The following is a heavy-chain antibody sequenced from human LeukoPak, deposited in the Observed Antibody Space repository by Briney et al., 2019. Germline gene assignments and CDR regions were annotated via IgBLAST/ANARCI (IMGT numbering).Heavy chain of an antibody. Sequence: ASVKVSCTASGYAFSDHGVNWVRQAPGKGLEWMGWISGYNGHTSYAQKFQGRVMVTTDRSTNTAYLELRSLRSDDTAVYYCARVPKPSNTYGYNDKWGQGTLVTVSS. V-gene: IGHV1-18*04. J-gene: IGHJ4*02. CDR3: ARVPKPSNTYGYNDK. D-gene: IGHD5-18*01. CDR1: GYAFSDHG. CDR2: ISGYNGHT.